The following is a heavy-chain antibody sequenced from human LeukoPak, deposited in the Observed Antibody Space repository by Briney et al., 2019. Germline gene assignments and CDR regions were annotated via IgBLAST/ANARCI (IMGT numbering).Heavy chain of an antibody. Sequence: GASVKVSCKASGYTFTSNYIHWVRQAPGQGLEWMGIINPSGGSTSYAQKFQGRVTMTRDTSTSTVYMELSSLRSEDTAVYYCARVDTAMVYGYWGQGTLVTVSS. J-gene: IGHJ4*02. CDR3: ARVDTAMVYGY. CDR2: INPSGGST. V-gene: IGHV1-46*01. CDR1: GYTFTSNY. D-gene: IGHD5-18*01.